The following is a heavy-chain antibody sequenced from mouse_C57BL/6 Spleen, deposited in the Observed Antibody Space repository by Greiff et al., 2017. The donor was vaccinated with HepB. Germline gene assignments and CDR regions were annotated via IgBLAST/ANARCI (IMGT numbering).Heavy chain of an antibody. CDR1: GFNIKDYY. Sequence: VQLKESGAELVRPGASVKLSCTASGFNIKDYYMHWVKQRPEQGLEWIGRIDPEDGDTEYAPKFQGKATMTADTSSNTAYLQLSSLTSEDTAVYYCTSSHYYGSSPFAYWGQGTLVTVSA. J-gene: IGHJ3*01. CDR2: IDPEDGDT. CDR3: TSSHYYGSSPFAY. V-gene: IGHV14-1*01. D-gene: IGHD1-1*01.